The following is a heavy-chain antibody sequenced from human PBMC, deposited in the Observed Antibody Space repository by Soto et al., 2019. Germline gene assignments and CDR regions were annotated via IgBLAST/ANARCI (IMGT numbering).Heavy chain of an antibody. CDR1: GYTFTSYA. CDR3: ARVDPGETSPFDH. CDR2: INAVNGNT. J-gene: IGHJ4*02. V-gene: IGHV1-3*01. D-gene: IGHD3-10*01. Sequence: GASVKVSCKASGYTFTSYAMHWVRQVPGQRLEWMGWINAVNGNTKYSQKFQGRVTITRDTSTSTAYMELSGLRSDDTAVYYCARVDPGETSPFDHWGQGTLVTV.